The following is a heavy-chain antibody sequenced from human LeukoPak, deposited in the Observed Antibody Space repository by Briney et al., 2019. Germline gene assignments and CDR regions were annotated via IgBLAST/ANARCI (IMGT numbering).Heavy chain of an antibody. CDR1: GYTFTSYD. CDR3: EKGFFRYTTGTTSRIFDY. V-gene: IGHV1-8*01. J-gene: IGHJ4*02. CDR2: MNPNSGNT. D-gene: IGHD1-1*01. Sequence: GASVKVSCKASGYTFTSYDINWVRQATGQGLEWMGWMNPNSGNTGYAQKFQGRVTMTRNTSISTAYMELSSLRSEDTAVYYCEKGFFRYTTGTTSRIFDYWGQGTLVTVSS.